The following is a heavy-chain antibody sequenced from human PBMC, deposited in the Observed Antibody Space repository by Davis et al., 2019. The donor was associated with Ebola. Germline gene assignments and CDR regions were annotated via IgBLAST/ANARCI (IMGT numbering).Heavy chain of an antibody. Sequence: SETLSLTCTVSGGSISSSSYYWGWIRQPPGKGLEWIGSIYYSGSTYYNPSLKSRVTISVDTSKNQFSLKLSSVTAADTAVYYCAGAYTPTPFDYWGQGILVTVSS. CDR3: AGAYTPTPFDY. CDR2: IYYSGST. V-gene: IGHV4-39*01. D-gene: IGHD4-11*01. J-gene: IGHJ4*02. CDR1: GGSISSSSYY.